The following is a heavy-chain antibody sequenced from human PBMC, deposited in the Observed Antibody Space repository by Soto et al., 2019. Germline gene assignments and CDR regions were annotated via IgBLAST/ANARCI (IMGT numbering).Heavy chain of an antibody. D-gene: IGHD3-9*01. J-gene: IGHJ5*02. CDR1: GYSFTSYR. CDR3: ARGGDRTYYDILTGPNWFDP. CDR2: IYPGDSDT. V-gene: IGHV5-51*01. Sequence: GESLKISCKGSGYSFTSYRIGWVRQMPGKGLEWMGIIYPGDSDTRYSPSFQGQVTISADKSISTAYLQWSSLKASDTAMYYCARGGDRTYYDILTGPNWFDPWGQGTLVTVSS.